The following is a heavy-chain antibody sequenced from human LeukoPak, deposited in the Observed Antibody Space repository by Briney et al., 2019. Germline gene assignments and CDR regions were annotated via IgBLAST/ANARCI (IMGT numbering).Heavy chain of an antibody. CDR1: GGSISSSSYY. CDR2: IYYSGST. V-gene: IGHV4-39*01. CDR3: ARHAPYSSGWSYYFDY. Sequence: SETLSLTCTVSGGSISSSSYYWGWIRQPPGKGLEWIGSIYYSGSTYYNPSLKSRVTISVDTSKNQFSLKLSSVTAADTAVYYCARHAPYSSGWSYYFDYWGQGTLVTVSS. J-gene: IGHJ4*02. D-gene: IGHD6-19*01.